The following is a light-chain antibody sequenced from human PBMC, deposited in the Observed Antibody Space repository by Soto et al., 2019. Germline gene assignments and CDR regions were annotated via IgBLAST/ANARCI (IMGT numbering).Light chain of an antibody. CDR3: SSYTSSSTLYV. Sequence: QSALTQPASVSGSPGQSITISCTGTSSDVGGYNYVSWYQQHPGKAPKLMIYDVSNRPSGVSNRFSGSKSGNTASLTISGRLAADEAAYYCSSYTSSSTLYVFGTGTKLTVL. V-gene: IGLV2-14*01. J-gene: IGLJ1*01. CDR1: SSDVGGYNY. CDR2: DVS.